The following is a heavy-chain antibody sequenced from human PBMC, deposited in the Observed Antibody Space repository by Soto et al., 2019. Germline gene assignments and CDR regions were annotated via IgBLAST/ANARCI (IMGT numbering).Heavy chain of an antibody. CDR3: ARHKEGSGRVYYYYMDV. Sequence: SETLSLTCTVSGGSISSYYWSWIRQPPGKGLEWIGYIYYSGSTNYNPSLKSRVTISVDTSKNQFSLKLSSVTAADTAVYYCARHKEGSGRVYYYYMDVWGKGTTVTVSS. J-gene: IGHJ6*03. D-gene: IGHD3-10*01. V-gene: IGHV4-59*08. CDR1: GGSISSYY. CDR2: IYYSGST.